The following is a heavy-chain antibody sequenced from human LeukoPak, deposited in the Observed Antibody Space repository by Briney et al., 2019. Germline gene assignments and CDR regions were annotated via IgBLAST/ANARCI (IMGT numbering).Heavy chain of an antibody. J-gene: IGHJ4*02. D-gene: IGHD5-18*01. CDR1: GFTFSTYW. CDR3: ATSSDTARVFDY. V-gene: IGHV3-74*01. CDR2: INSDGSTP. Sequence: GGSLRLSCAASGFTFSTYWMHWVRQAPGKGLVWVSRINSDGSTPSYADSVKGRFTISRDNAKNTLYLQMNSLRAEDTAVYYCATSSDTARVFDYWGQGTLVTVSS.